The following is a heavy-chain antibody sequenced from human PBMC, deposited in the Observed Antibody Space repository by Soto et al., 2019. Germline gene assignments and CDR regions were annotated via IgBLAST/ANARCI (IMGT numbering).Heavy chain of an antibody. CDR1: GFTFSSYG. Sequence: QVQLVESGGGVVQPGRSLRLSCAASGFTFSSYGMHWVRQAPGKGLEWVAVISYDGSNKYYADSVKGRFTISSDNSKNTLYLQMNSRRAEDTAVYYCAKEGGYDYGYFQHWGQGTLVTVSS. CDR2: ISYDGSNK. J-gene: IGHJ1*01. D-gene: IGHD5-12*01. CDR3: AKEGGYDYGYFQH. V-gene: IGHV3-30*18.